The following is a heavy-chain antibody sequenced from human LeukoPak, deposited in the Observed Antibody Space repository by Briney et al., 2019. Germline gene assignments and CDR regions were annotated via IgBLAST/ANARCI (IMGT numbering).Heavy chain of an antibody. V-gene: IGHV4-4*02. CDR2: IYHSGST. CDR1: GGSISSSNW. J-gene: IGHJ3*02. D-gene: IGHD5-18*01. Sequence: SGTLSLTCAVSGGSISSSNWWSWVRQPPGKGLEWIGEIYHSGSTNYNPSLKSRVTISVDKSKNQFSLKLSSVTAADTAVYYGAREGATAMVRDAFDIWGQGTMVTVSS. CDR3: AREGATAMVRDAFDI.